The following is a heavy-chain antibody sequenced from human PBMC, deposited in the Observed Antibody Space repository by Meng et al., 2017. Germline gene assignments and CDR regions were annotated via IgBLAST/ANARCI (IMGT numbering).Heavy chain of an antibody. V-gene: IGHV3-53*02. J-gene: IGHJ4*02. CDR3: ARDSSSVWYHNY. Sequence: ELQPAGNGGGLLQPGGSLRLSCTASGFSVNTSYIIWVRQAPGKGLEWVSVIYSGGSTYYADSVKGRFSISRDNSKNTLYLPLNNLRAEDTAVYFCARDSSSVWYHNYWGQGTLVTVSS. D-gene: IGHD6-19*01. CDR2: IYSGGST. CDR1: GFSVNTSY.